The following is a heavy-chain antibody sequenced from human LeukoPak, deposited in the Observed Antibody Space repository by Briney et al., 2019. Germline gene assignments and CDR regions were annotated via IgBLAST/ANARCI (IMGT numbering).Heavy chain of an antibody. CDR2: INPNSGGT. Sequence: ASVKVSCKASGYTFTGYYMHWVRQAPGQRLEWMGWINPNSGGTNYAQKFQGRVTMTRDTSISTAYMELSRLRSDDTAVYYCARCLGYSSGWYAYWGQGTLVTVSS. V-gene: IGHV1-2*02. CDR3: ARCLGYSSGWYAY. CDR1: GYTFTGYY. J-gene: IGHJ4*02. D-gene: IGHD6-19*01.